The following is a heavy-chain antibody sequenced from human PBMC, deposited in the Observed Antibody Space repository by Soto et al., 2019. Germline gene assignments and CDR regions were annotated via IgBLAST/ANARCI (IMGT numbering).Heavy chain of an antibody. CDR1: GFTFSSYG. Sequence: GGSLRLSCAASGFTFSSYGMHWVRQAPGKGLEWVAVISYDGSNKYYADSVKGRFTISRDNSKNTLYLQMNSLRAEDTAVYYCAKYGGIAVAGMRFDYWGQGTLVTVS. CDR3: AKYGGIAVAGMRFDY. D-gene: IGHD6-19*01. J-gene: IGHJ4*02. CDR2: ISYDGSNK. V-gene: IGHV3-30*18.